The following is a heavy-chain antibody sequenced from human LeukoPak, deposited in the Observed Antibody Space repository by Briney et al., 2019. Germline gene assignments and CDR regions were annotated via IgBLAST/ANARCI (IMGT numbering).Heavy chain of an antibody. CDR3: AKDRSIGTYYTFDS. J-gene: IGHJ4*02. CDR2: VSGSGAIA. CDR1: GFTFNNYA. D-gene: IGHD1-26*01. V-gene: IGHV3-23*01. Sequence: GGSLRLSCAASGFTFNNYAMSWVRQAPGKGQEWVSTVSGSGAIAYYTDSDKGRFTISRDNSKNTLYLQMSGLTAKDTAVYYCAKDRSIGTYYTFDSWGQGTLVTVSS.